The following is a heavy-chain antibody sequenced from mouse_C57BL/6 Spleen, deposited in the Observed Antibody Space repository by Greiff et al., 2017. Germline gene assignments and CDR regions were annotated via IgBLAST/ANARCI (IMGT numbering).Heavy chain of an antibody. CDR1: GFTFSSYG. D-gene: IGHD2-3*01. V-gene: IGHV5-6*01. J-gene: IGHJ3*01. Sequence: EVKLMESGGDLVQPGGSLKLSCAASGFTFSSYGMSWVRQTPDKRLEWVATISSGGSYTYYPDSVKGRFTISRDNAQNTLYLQMSSLKSEDTAMYYCASIYDGYYDWFAYWGQGTLVTVSA. CDR2: ISSGGSYT. CDR3: ASIYDGYYDWFAY.